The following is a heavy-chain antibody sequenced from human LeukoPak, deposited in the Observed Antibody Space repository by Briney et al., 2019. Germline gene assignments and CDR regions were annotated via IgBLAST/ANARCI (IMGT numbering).Heavy chain of an antibody. CDR1: GFTFSSYA. Sequence: LSGGSLRLSCAASGFTFSSYAMSWVRQAPGKGLEWVSAISGSGGSTYYADSVKGRFTISRDNSKTTLYLQMNSLTAEDTAVYYCAKGAADYYDSSGYYGIDYWGQGTLVTVSS. J-gene: IGHJ4*02. CDR3: AKGAADYYDSSGYYGIDY. D-gene: IGHD3-22*01. V-gene: IGHV3-23*01. CDR2: ISGSGGST.